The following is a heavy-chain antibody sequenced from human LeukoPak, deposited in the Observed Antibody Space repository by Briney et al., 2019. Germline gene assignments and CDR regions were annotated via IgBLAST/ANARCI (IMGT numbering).Heavy chain of an antibody. Sequence: SETLSLTCTVPGGSISSYYWSWIRQPPGKGLEWIGYIYYSGSTNYNPSLKSRVTISVDTSKNQFSLKLSSVTAADTAVYYCARVLTTPAGRPDAFDIWGQGTLVTVSS. CDR2: IYYSGST. CDR1: GGSISSYY. J-gene: IGHJ3*02. CDR3: ARVLTTPAGRPDAFDI. V-gene: IGHV4-59*01. D-gene: IGHD2-2*01.